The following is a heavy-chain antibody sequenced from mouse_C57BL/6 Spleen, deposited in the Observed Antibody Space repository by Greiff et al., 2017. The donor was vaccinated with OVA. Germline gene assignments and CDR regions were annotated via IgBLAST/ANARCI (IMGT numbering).Heavy chain of an antibody. J-gene: IGHJ3*01. CDR3: ARRLELGGFAY. Sequence: VQLQESGAELVKPGASVKISCKASGYAFSSYWMNWVKQRPGKGLEWIGQIYPGDGDTNYNGKFKGKATLTADKSSSTAYMQLSSLTSEDSAVYFCARRLELGGFAYWGQGTLVTVSA. D-gene: IGHD3-1*01. V-gene: IGHV1-80*01. CDR1: GYAFSSYW. CDR2: IYPGDGDT.